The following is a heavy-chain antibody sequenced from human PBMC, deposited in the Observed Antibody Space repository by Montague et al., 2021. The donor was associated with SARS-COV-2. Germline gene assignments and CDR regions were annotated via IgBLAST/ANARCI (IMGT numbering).Heavy chain of an antibody. CDR3: ASGIYPSGSYYNRYYYGLNI. Sequence: SETLSLTCAVSGGSISGYYWGWIRQPPGKGLEWIGEINHSANTKYNPSLKSPVTISIDTSKNQFSLKMTSVTAADTATYCCASGIYPSGSYYNRYYYGLNIGGPGTTVTVSS. V-gene: IGHV4-34*01. CDR2: INHSANT. D-gene: IGHD3-10*01. J-gene: IGHJ6*02. CDR1: GGSISGYY.